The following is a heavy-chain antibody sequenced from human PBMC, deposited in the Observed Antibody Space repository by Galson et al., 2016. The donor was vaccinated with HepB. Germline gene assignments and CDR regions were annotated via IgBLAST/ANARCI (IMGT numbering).Heavy chain of an antibody. D-gene: IGHD6-13*01. V-gene: IGHV3-74*01. CDR2: VNSDGGST. CDR1: GFTFSRYW. CDR3: VGSIGATAPFDY. J-gene: IGHJ4*02. Sequence: SLRLSCAASGFTFSRYWMHWIRQAPGKGPMWVSRVNSDGGSTAYADSGKGRFTSTRDNAKNILYLHMSSLRVDDTAVYYCVGSIGATAPFDYWGQGTLVTVSS.